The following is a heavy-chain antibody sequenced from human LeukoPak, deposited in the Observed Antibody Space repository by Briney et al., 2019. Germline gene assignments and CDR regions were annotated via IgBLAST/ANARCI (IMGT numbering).Heavy chain of an antibody. CDR2: ISGSSSTI. J-gene: IGHJ5*02. V-gene: IGHV3-48*01. CDR1: GFAFSSYS. Sequence: GGSLRLSCAASGFAFSSYSFNWVRQAPGKGLEWVSYISGSSSTIYYADSVKGRFTISRDNAKNSLYMQMNSLRAEDTAVHYCARAGYCSGGSCIRSFDPWGKGTLVTVSS. D-gene: IGHD2-15*01. CDR3: ARAGYCSGGSCIRSFDP.